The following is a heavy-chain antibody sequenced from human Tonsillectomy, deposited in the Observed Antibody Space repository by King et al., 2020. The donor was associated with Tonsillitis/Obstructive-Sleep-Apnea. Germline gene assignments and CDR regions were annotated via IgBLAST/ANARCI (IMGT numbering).Heavy chain of an antibody. V-gene: IGHV3-48*02. CDR3: ARRLDS. CDR1: GFTFSSHN. Sequence: VQLVASGGGLVQPGGSLRLSCAASGFTFSSHNMNWVRQAPGKGLEWISFIDDSSSTTYYADSVKGRFTISRDNAKNSLYLQMNSLRDEDTAVYYCARRLDSWGQGTLVTVSS. CDR2: IDDSSSTT. J-gene: IGHJ4*02.